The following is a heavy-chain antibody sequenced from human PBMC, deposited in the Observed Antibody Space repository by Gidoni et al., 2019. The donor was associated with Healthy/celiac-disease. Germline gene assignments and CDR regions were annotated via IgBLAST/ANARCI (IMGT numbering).Heavy chain of an antibody. J-gene: IGHJ4*02. CDR2: TRNKANSYTT. CDR3: ARVESRIVTWVY. D-gene: IGHD3-22*01. CDR1: GFTFRDHY. V-gene: IGHV3-72*01. Sequence: EVQLVESGGGLVQPGGSLRLSCAASGFTFRDHYMDWVRQAPGKGREWVGRTRNKANSYTTEYAASVKGRFTISRDDSKNSLYLQMNSLKTEDTAVYYCARVESRIVTWVYWGQGTLVTVSS.